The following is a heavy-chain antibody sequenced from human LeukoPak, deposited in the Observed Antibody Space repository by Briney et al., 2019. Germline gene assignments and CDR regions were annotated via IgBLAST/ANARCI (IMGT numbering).Heavy chain of an antibody. Sequence: GASXKVSCKASGYTFTSYYMHWVRQAPGQGLEWMGIINPGGGSTSYAQKFQGRVTMTRDTSTSTVYMELSSLRSEDTAVYYCASGQMVRGVLNWFDPWGQGTLVTVSS. D-gene: IGHD3-10*01. CDR2: INPGGGST. CDR3: ASGQMVRGVLNWFDP. V-gene: IGHV1-46*01. CDR1: GYTFTSYY. J-gene: IGHJ5*02.